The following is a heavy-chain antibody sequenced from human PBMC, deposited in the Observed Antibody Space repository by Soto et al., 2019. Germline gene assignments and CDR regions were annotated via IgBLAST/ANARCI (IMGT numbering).Heavy chain of an antibody. D-gene: IGHD2-2*01. CDR2: VYHTGNT. CDR3: ARGSGCSTSSCTPHY. J-gene: IGHJ4*02. CDR1: GGSISSSDW. V-gene: IGHV4-4*02. Sequence: SETLSLTCAVSGGSISSSDWWSWVRQPPGKGLEWIGDVYHTGNTNYNPSLKSRVTISVDKSKNQFSLKLNSVTAADTAMYYCARGSGCSTSSCTPHYWGQGTLVTVSS.